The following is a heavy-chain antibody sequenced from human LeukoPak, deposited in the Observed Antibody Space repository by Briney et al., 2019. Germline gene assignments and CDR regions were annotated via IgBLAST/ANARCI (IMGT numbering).Heavy chain of an antibody. V-gene: IGHV1-69*05. D-gene: IGHD6-19*01. J-gene: IGHJ5*02. CDR3: ARYLAEYWLDR. CDR1: GGTFISYA. CDR2: IIPIFGTA. Sequence: SVKVSCKSSGGTFISYAISWVRQAPGQGLERMGGIIPIFGTANYAQKCQGRVTITTDESTSTAYMELISLRSEDTAVCDCARYLAEYWLDRWGQGTLVTVSS.